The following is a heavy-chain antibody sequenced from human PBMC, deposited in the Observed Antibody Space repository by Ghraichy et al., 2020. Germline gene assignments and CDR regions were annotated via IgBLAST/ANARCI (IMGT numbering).Heavy chain of an antibody. Sequence: SETLSLTCTVSGGSVSSGSYYWSWIRQPPGKGLEWIGYIYYSGSTNYNPSLKSRVTISVDTSKNQFSLKLSSVTAADTAVYYCARGKRSGSYTHATDFDYWGQGTLVTVSS. J-gene: IGHJ4*02. V-gene: IGHV4-61*01. D-gene: IGHD1-26*01. CDR2: IYYSGST. CDR1: GGSVSSGSYY. CDR3: ARGKRSGSYTHATDFDY.